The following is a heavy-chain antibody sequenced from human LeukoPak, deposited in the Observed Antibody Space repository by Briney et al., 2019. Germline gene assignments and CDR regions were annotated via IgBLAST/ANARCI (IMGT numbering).Heavy chain of an antibody. Sequence: TGGSLRLSCAGSGFRFSNYGMEWVRQAPGKGLEWVAFIRYDGSDKYYADSVKGRFIISGENSKNTGYLQMNSLRVEDTAVYYCAKVFDYHYMDVWGKGTTVIVSS. CDR2: IRYDGSDK. CDR3: AKVFDYHYMDV. D-gene: IGHD3-10*02. V-gene: IGHV3-30*02. J-gene: IGHJ6*03. CDR1: GFRFSNYG.